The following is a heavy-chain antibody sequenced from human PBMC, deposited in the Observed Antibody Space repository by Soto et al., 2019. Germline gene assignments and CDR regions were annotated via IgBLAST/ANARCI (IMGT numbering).Heavy chain of an antibody. CDR1: GFSFGSYA. Sequence: GGSLRLSCAASGFSFGSYALSWVRQAPGKGLEWVSTISGSDGKTFYADSVKGRFSISRDTTQSTLYLQMNSLRADDTAMYYCARWSYLDYWGQGTRVTSPQ. CDR2: ISGSDGKT. CDR3: ARWSYLDY. J-gene: IGHJ4*02. V-gene: IGHV3-23*01. D-gene: IGHD3-3*01.